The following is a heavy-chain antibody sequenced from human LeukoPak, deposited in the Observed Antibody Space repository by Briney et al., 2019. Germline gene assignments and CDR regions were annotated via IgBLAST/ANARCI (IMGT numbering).Heavy chain of an antibody. V-gene: IGHV4-34*01. CDR3: ARVSSPWSPRDAFDI. J-gene: IGHJ3*02. CDR1: GGSFSGYY. CDR2: INHSGST. Sequence: TSETLSLTCAVYGGSFSGYYWSWIRQPPGKGLEWIGEINHSGSTNYNPSLKSRVTISVDTSKNQFSLKLSSVTAADTAVYYCARVSSPWSPRDAFDIWGQGTMVTVSS. D-gene: IGHD1-26*01.